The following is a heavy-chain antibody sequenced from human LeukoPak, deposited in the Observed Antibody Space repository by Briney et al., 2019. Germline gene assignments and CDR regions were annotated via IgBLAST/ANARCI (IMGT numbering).Heavy chain of an antibody. D-gene: IGHD3-9*01. CDR3: ARGGILTGYYLYHFDY. V-gene: IGHV1-2*04. CDR1: GGTFSSYA. CDR2: INSNRGDS. Sequence: GASVKVSCKASGGTFSSYAISWVRQAPGQGLEWMGWINSNRGDSNYAQKFQGWVTMTRDTSINTAYMELSRLRSDDTAVYYCARGGILTGYYLYHFDYWGQGTLITVSS. J-gene: IGHJ4*02.